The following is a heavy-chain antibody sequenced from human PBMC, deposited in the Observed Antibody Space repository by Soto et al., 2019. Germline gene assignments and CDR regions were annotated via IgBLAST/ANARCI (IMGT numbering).Heavy chain of an antibody. D-gene: IGHD4-17*01. Sequence: SETLSLTCTVSGGYISSYYWSWIRQPPGKGLEWIGYIYYSGSTNYNPSLKSRVTISVDTSKNQFSLKLSSVTAADTAVYYCARSYGDYVFDYWGQGTLVTVSS. CDR1: GGYISSYY. V-gene: IGHV4-59*01. CDR3: ARSYGDYVFDY. J-gene: IGHJ4*02. CDR2: IYYSGST.